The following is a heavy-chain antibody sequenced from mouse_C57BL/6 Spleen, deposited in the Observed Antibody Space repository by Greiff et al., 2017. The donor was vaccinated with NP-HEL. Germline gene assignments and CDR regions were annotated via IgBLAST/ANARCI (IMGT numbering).Heavy chain of an antibody. CDR2: IYPSDSET. V-gene: IGHV1-61*01. CDR3: ARSGSYYGNLYAMDY. Sequence: QVQLQQPGAELVRPGSSVKLSCKASGYTFTSYWMDWVKQRPGQGLEWIGNIYPSDSETHYNQKFKDKATLTVDKSSSTAYMQLSSLTSEDSAVYYCARSGSYYGNLYAMDYWGQGTSVTVSS. CDR1: GYTFTSYW. D-gene: IGHD2-1*01. J-gene: IGHJ4*01.